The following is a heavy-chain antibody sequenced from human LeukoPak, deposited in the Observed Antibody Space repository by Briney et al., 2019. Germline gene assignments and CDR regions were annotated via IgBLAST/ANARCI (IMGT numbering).Heavy chain of an antibody. CDR1: GGSISSGGYY. J-gene: IGHJ4*02. CDR3: ARDLTPGYYYDSSGYYLGY. Sequence: PSQTLSLTCTVSGGSISSGGYYWSWIRQHPGKGLEWIGYIYYSGSTYYNPSLKSRVTISVDTSKNQFSLKLSSVTAADTAVYYCARDLTPGYYYDSSGYYLGYWGQGTLVTVSS. D-gene: IGHD3-22*01. V-gene: IGHV4-31*03. CDR2: IYYSGST.